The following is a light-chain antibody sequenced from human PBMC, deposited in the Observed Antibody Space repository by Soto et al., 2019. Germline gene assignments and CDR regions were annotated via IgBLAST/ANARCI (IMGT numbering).Light chain of an antibody. V-gene: IGLV2-23*02. CDR1: SSDVGSYSL. Sequence: QSALTQPASVSGSPGQSITISCTGTSSDVGSYSLVSWYQQHPGKAPKLMIYEVSKRPSGVSNRFSSSKSGNTASLTISGLQAEDEADYYCCSYAGSSTDVVFGGGTKLTVL. CDR2: EVS. J-gene: IGLJ2*01. CDR3: CSYAGSSTDVV.